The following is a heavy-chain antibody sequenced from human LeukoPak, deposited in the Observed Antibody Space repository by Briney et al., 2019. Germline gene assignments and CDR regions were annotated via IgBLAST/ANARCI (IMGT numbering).Heavy chain of an antibody. CDR3: ARGAVRGVIVNWFDP. CDR2: INHSGST. CDR1: GGSFSDYY. Sequence: SETLSLTCGVYGGSFSDYYWSWIRQPPGKGLEWIGEINHSGSTNYNPSLKSRVTISVDTSKNQFSLKVSSVTAADTAVYYCARGAVRGVIVNWFDPWGQGTLVTVSS. V-gene: IGHV4-34*01. J-gene: IGHJ5*02. D-gene: IGHD3-10*01.